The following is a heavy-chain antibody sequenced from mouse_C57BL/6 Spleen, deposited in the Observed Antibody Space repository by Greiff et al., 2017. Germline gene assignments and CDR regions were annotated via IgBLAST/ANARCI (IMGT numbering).Heavy chain of an antibody. Sequence: VQLKESGPELVKPGASVKIPCKASGYTFTDYNMDWVKQSHGKSLEWIGDINPNNGGTIYNQKFKGKATLTVDKSSSTAYMELRSLTSEDTAVYYCARSGLLRQFAYWGQGTLVTVSA. CDR2: INPNNGGT. V-gene: IGHV1-18*01. CDR3: ARSGLLRQFAY. J-gene: IGHJ3*01. CDR1: GYTFTDYN. D-gene: IGHD1-2*01.